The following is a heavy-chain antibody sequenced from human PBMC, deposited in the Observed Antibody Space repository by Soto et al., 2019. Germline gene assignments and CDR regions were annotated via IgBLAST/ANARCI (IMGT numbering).Heavy chain of an antibody. D-gene: IGHD2-15*01. Sequence: EVQLVESGGGLVQSGRSLRLSCAASGFSFDDYAMIWVRQAPGEGLEWVAGISWNDVTVRYADSVKGRFIISRDNTKSSLYLQMNSLSTEDTALYYCAKDVAADSFTFFDYLGQGTLVTVSS. CDR1: GFSFDDYA. V-gene: IGHV3-9*01. CDR2: ISWNDVTV. CDR3: AKDVAADSFTFFDY. J-gene: IGHJ4*02.